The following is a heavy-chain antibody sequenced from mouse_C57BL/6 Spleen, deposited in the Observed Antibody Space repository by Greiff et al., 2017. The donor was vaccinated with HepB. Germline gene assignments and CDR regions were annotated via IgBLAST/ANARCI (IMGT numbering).Heavy chain of an antibody. J-gene: IGHJ4*01. CDR3: ARHQLAYYYAMDY. D-gene: IGHD4-1*02. V-gene: IGHV2-6-1*01. CDR2: IWSDGST. Sequence: QVQLQQSGPGLVAPSQSLSITCTVSGFSLTSYGVHWVRQPPGKGLEWLVVIWSDGSTTYNSALKSRQSISKDNSKSQVFLKMNSLQTDDTAMYYCARHQLAYYYAMDYWGQGTSVTVSS. CDR1: GFSLTSYG.